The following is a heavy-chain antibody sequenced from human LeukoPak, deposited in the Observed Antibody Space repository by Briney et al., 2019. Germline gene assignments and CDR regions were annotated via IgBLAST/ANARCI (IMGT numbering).Heavy chain of an antibody. J-gene: IGHJ4*02. CDR1: GGSISSSIYY. CDR2: TYYSGST. D-gene: IGHD3-10*01. Sequence: PSETLSLTCSVSGGSISSSIYYWGWLRQPPGKGLEWIGSTYYSGSTYYNPSLKSRVTISVDTSKNQFSLKLRSVTAADTAVYYCARRLGGSGSYYYWGQGTLVTVSS. CDR3: ARRLGGSGSYYY. V-gene: IGHV4-39*01.